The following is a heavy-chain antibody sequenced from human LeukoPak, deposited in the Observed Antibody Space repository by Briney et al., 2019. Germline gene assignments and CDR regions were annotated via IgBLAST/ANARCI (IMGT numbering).Heavy chain of an antibody. CDR1: GFTFSSYA. Sequence: GGSLRLSCAASGFTFSSYAMSWVREAPGRGLEWVSSLRGNGDTFYAESVKGRFTLSRDESRNTVYLQLNKLRVEDTAVYYCAKPSWVSSADAVLWGPGTVVTVSS. V-gene: IGHV3-23*01. CDR2: LRGNGDT. D-gene: IGHD3-16*01. CDR3: AKPSWVSSADAVL. J-gene: IGHJ4*02.